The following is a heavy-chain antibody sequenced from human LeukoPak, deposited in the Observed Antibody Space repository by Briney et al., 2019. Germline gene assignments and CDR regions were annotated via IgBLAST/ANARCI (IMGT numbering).Heavy chain of an antibody. D-gene: IGHD3-3*01. CDR1: GYTLTELS. CDR2: FDPEDGET. CDR3: ATARRSSHDFWSKWFDP. J-gene: IGHJ5*02. V-gene: IGHV1-24*01. Sequence: ASVKVSCKVSGYTLTELSMHWVRQAPGKGLEWMGGFDPEDGETIYAQKFQGRVTMTEDTSTDRAYMELSSLRSEDTAVYYCATARRSSHDFWSKWFDPWGQGTLVTVSS.